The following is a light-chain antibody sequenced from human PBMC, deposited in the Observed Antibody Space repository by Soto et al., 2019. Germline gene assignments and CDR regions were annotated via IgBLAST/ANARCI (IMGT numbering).Light chain of an antibody. J-gene: IGKJ5*01. CDR2: AAS. V-gene: IGKV1-39*01. CDR3: QESYSTLSIT. Sequence: DIQMTQSTSSLSASVGDRVTITCRASESISRHLNWYQQKPGNAPKLLIYAASSLQNGVPSRFSGSGSGTDFTLTISNLQPGDVATYYCQESYSTLSITFGQGTRLETK. CDR1: ESISRH.